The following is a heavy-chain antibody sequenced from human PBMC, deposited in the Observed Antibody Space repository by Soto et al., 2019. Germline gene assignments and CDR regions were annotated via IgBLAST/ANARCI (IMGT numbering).Heavy chain of an antibody. V-gene: IGHV3-30*18. CDR1: GLNFSSYG. CDR2: ISYDGSNK. J-gene: IGHJ5*02. D-gene: IGHD2-15*01. CDR3: AKALCSGGSGYLWSGDP. Sequence: TGGSMRLSCAASGLNFSSYGMHWVRQAPGKGLEWVAVISYDGSNKYYADSVKGRFTISRDNSKNTLYLQMNSLRAEDTAVYYCAKALCSGGSGYLWSGDPLGQGTLVPVSS.